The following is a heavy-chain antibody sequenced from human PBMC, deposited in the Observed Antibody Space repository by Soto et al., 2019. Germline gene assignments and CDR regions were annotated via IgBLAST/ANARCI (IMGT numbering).Heavy chain of an antibody. J-gene: IGHJ3*01. CDR3: ARVLPGIAAAYAAFDV. CDR1: GGSINNYY. Sequence: SETLSLTCTVSGGSINNYYWSWIRQPPGKGLEWIGYIYYDGGTTYNSSLKSRVTISTDTSRSQLSLQLTSATPADTAVYYCARVLPGIAAAYAAFDVWGQGTMVTVSS. D-gene: IGHD6-13*01. CDR2: IYYDGGT. V-gene: IGHV4-59*01.